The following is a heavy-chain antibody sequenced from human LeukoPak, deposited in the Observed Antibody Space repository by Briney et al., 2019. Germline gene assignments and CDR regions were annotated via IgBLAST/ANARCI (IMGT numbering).Heavy chain of an antibody. V-gene: IGHV1-18*01. J-gene: IGHJ4*02. D-gene: IGHD6-6*01. CDR3: ARGLTGGSYSSSGGY. CDR2: ISAYNGNT. CDR1: GYTFTSYG. Sequence: ASVKVSCKASGYTFTSYGISWVRQAPGQGLEWMGWISAYNGNTNYAQKLQGRVTMTTDTSTSTAYMELRSLRSDDTAVYYCARGLTGGSYSSSGGYWGQGTLVTVSS.